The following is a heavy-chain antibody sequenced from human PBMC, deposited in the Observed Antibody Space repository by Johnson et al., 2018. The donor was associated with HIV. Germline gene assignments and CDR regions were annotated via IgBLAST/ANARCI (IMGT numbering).Heavy chain of an antibody. J-gene: IGHJ3*02. CDR2: ISYDGSNK. Sequence: QVQLVESGGGVVQPGRSLRLSCAASGFTFSSYAMHWVRQAPGKGLEWVAVISYDGSNKYYADSVKGRFTISRDNSKNTLYLQMNSLRAEDTAVYYCARVGYSGYEGDAFDIWGQGTMVTVSS. CDR1: GFTFSSYA. V-gene: IGHV3-30-3*01. CDR3: ARVGYSGYEGDAFDI. D-gene: IGHD5-12*01.